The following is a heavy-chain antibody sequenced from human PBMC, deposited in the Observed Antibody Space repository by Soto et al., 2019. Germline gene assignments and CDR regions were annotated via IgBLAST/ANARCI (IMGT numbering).Heavy chain of an antibody. CDR3: AKDMRGGSSSSRYYYGLDV. CDR1: GFTFDDYA. CDR2: ISWNSGTI. Sequence: EVQLVESGGGLVQPGRSLRLSCAASGFTFDDYAMHWVRQAPGKGLEWVSGISWNSGTIVYAASVKGRFTISRDNAKNSLYLQMNSLRGEDTALYYCAKDMRGGSSSSRYYYGLDVWGQGTTVTVSS. J-gene: IGHJ6*02. V-gene: IGHV3-9*01. D-gene: IGHD6-13*01.